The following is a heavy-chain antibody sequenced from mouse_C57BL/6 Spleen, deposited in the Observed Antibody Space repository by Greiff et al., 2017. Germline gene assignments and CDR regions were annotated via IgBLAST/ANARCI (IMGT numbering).Heavy chain of an antibody. CDR2: IHPNNGGT. Sequence: VQLQQSGPELVKPGASVKMSCKASGYTFTDYNMHWVKQSHGKSLEWIGYIHPNNGGTSYNQKFKGKATLTVNKSSSPAYMELRSLTSEDSAVYYCATSAYSPFAYWGQGTLVTVSA. D-gene: IGHD6-1*01. V-gene: IGHV1-22*01. CDR3: ATSAYSPFAY. J-gene: IGHJ3*01. CDR1: GYTFTDYN.